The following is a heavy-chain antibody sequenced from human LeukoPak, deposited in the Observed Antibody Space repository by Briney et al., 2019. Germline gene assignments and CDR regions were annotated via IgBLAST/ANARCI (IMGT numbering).Heavy chain of an antibody. V-gene: IGHV1-18*01. Sequence: ASVKDSCKASRYTFTNYGISWVRQAPGQGLEWMGWISPYNGNTNYPQKFQGRVTMTTDTSTSTAYMELRSLRSDDTALYYCATEGGWQPTDYGDHVYWGQGSLVSVSS. D-gene: IGHD4-17*01. J-gene: IGHJ4*02. CDR3: ATEGGWQPTDYGDHVY. CDR2: ISPYNGNT. CDR1: RYTFTNYG.